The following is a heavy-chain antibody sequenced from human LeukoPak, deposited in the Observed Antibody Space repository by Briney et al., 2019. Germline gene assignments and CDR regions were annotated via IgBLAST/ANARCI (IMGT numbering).Heavy chain of an antibody. Sequence: KPSETLSLTCTVSGGSISSYYWSWIRQPPGKGLEWIGYIYYSGSTNYNPSLKSRVTISVDTSKNQFSLKLSSVTAADTAVYYCARGAGGSGSYYNARFDPWGQGTLVTVSS. J-gene: IGHJ5*02. CDR1: GGSISSYY. V-gene: IGHV4-59*01. CDR3: ARGAGGSGSYYNARFDP. D-gene: IGHD3-10*01. CDR2: IYYSGST.